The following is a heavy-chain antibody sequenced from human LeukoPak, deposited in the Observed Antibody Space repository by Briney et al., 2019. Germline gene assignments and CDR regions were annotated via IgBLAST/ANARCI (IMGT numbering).Heavy chain of an antibody. Sequence: ASVKVSCKASGYTFINYGISWVRQAPGQGLEWMGWISPYNGNTIYTQKLQGRLTMTTDTSTSTAYMEMRSLRSDDTAVYFCARDRREYCRTTSTCPYFDYWGQGTLVTVSS. J-gene: IGHJ4*02. CDR1: GYTFINYG. CDR2: ISPYNGNT. CDR3: ARDRREYCRTTSTCPYFDY. D-gene: IGHD2-2*01. V-gene: IGHV1-18*01.